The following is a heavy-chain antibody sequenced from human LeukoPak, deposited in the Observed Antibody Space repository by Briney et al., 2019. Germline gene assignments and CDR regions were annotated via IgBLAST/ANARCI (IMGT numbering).Heavy chain of an antibody. CDR1: GFTFSSYA. Sequence: GGSLRLSCAASGFTFSSYAMSWVCQAPGKGLEWVSAISGSGGSTYYADSVKGRFTISRDNSKNTLYLQMNSLRAEDTAVYYCAKDPQQWLVQGFDPWGQGTLVAVSS. V-gene: IGHV3-23*01. CDR3: AKDPQQWLVQGFDP. CDR2: ISGSGGST. D-gene: IGHD6-19*01. J-gene: IGHJ5*02.